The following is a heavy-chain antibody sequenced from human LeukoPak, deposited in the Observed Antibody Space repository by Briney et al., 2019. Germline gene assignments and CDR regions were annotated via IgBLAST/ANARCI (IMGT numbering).Heavy chain of an antibody. CDR1: GGTFSSYA. V-gene: IGHV1-69*06. Sequence: SVKVSCKASGGTFSSYAISWVRQAPGQGLEWMGGIIPIFGTANYAQKFQGRVTITADKSTSTAYMELSSLRSEDTAVYYCARGALDYDSSGYYYTFDYWGQGTLVTVSS. J-gene: IGHJ4*02. CDR2: IIPIFGTA. CDR3: ARGALDYDSSGYYYTFDY. D-gene: IGHD3-22*01.